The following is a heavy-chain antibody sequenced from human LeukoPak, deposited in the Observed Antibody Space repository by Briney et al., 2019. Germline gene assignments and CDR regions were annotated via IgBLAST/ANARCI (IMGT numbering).Heavy chain of an antibody. Sequence: ASVKVSCKASGYTFTDYYVHLVRQAPGQGLEWMGRISPNSGGTNYAQKFRGRLTVTRDTSISTAYMELSSLRSDDTAVYYCAKNRDGDYADYWGQGTLVTVSS. D-gene: IGHD4-17*01. CDR3: AKNRDGDYADY. J-gene: IGHJ4*02. CDR1: GYTFTDYY. V-gene: IGHV1-2*06. CDR2: ISPNSGGT.